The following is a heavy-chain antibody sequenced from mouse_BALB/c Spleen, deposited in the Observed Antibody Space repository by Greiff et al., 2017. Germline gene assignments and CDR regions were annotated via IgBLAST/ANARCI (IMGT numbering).Heavy chain of an antibody. CDR1: GFSLTSYG. CDR2: ICSGGST. CDR3: ARGGAGNAMDY. J-gene: IGHJ4*01. Sequence: VQLQQSGPGLVQPSQSLSITCTVSGFSLTSYGVHWVRQSPGKGLEWLGVICSGGSTDYNAAFIARLSISKDNSKSHVFFKMNSLQADDTAIYYCARGGAGNAMDYWGQGTAVTVSS. V-gene: IGHV2-4-1*01.